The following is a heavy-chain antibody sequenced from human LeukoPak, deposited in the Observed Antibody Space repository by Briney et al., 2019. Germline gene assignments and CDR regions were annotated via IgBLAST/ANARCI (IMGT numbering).Heavy chain of an antibody. J-gene: IGHJ4*02. CDR1: GFTFSSYW. CDR2: ISSSGSTI. V-gene: IGHV3-48*02. CDR3: ARLEYYYVSGNYYKLFDY. D-gene: IGHD3-10*01. Sequence: GGSLRLSCAASGFTFSSYWMHWVRQAPGKGLEWVSDISSSGSTIYFADSVKGRFTISRDNAKNSLYLQMNSLRDEDTAVYYCARLEYYYVSGNYYKLFDYWGQGTLVTVCS.